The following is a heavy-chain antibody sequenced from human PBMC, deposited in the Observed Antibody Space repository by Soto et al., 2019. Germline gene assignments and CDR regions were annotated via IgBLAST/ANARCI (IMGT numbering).Heavy chain of an antibody. J-gene: IGHJ6*02. Sequence: ASVKVSCKASGYTFTGYYMHWVRQAPGQGLEWMGWINPNSGGTNYAQKFQGWVTMTRDTSISTAYMELSRLRSDDTAVYYCAKSMIGAHPYPTSDYYYYYGMDVWGQGTTVTVSS. V-gene: IGHV1-2*04. CDR3: AKSMIGAHPYPTSDYYYYYGMDV. CDR1: GYTFTGYY. D-gene: IGHD3-10*02. CDR2: INPNSGGT.